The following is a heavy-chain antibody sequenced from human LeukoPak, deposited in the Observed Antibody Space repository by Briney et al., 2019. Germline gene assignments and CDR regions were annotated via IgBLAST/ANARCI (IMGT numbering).Heavy chain of an antibody. Sequence: GESLKISCMASEYTFTSYWIGWVRQMPGKGLEWMGIIYPGDSDLRYSPSFRGQVTISADKSISTAYVQWSSLKASDTAMYYCARQGRDGAIDYWGQGTLVTVSS. J-gene: IGHJ4*02. D-gene: IGHD3-10*01. CDR3: ARQGRDGAIDY. CDR1: EYTFTSYW. V-gene: IGHV5-51*01. CDR2: IYPGDSDL.